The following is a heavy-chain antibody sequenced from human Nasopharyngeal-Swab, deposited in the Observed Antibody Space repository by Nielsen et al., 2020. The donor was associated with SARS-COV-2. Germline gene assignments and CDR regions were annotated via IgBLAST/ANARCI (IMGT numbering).Heavy chain of an antibody. J-gene: IGHJ4*02. CDR2: ISSSSSYI. CDR3: ARDRRNLILTGFYDY. V-gene: IGHV3-21*01. D-gene: IGHD3-9*01. CDR1: GFTFSSYS. Sequence: GESLKISCAASGFTFSSYSMNWVRQAPGKGLEWVSSISSSSSYIYYADSVKGRFTISRDNAKNPLYLQMNSLRAEDTAVYYCARDRRNLILTGFYDYWGQGTLVTVSS.